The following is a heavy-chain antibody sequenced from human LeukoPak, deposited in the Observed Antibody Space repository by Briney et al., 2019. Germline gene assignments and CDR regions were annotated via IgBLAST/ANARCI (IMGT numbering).Heavy chain of an antibody. CDR1: GYTFTSYY. Sequence: GASVKVSCKASGYTFTSYYMHWVRQAPGQGLEWMGWISAYNGNTNYAQKLQGRVTMTTDTSTSTAYMELRSLRSDDTAVYYCARDGPKVAATPCDYWGQGTLVTVSS. CDR3: ARDGPKVAATPCDY. D-gene: IGHD2-15*01. CDR2: ISAYNGNT. V-gene: IGHV1-18*04. J-gene: IGHJ4*02.